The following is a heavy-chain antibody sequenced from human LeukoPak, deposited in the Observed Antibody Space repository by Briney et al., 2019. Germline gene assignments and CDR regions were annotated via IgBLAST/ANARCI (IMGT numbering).Heavy chain of an antibody. D-gene: IGHD1-26*01. CDR2: INWYGGST. CDR1: GFTFDDYG. Sequence: PGGSLRLSRSASGFTFDDYGMSWDRQAPGKGLGLVSGINWYGGSTGYADSVKGRFTISRDNAKNSLYLEMNSLRAEDTAVYYCAREKEVGATHAFDYWGQGTLVTVSS. V-gene: IGHV3-20*04. J-gene: IGHJ4*02. CDR3: AREKEVGATHAFDY.